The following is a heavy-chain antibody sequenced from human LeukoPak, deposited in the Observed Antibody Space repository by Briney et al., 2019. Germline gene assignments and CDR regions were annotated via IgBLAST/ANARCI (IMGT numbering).Heavy chain of an antibody. J-gene: IGHJ6*02. CDR1: GYTFINYG. V-gene: IGHV1-18*01. Sequence: ASVKVSCKASGYTFINYGVSWVRQAPGQGLEWMGWINTYNGNTNYAQKLQGRVTMTTDTPTSTAYMELRSLRSDDTAVYYCARDEQWLVPISRPFYGMDVWGQGTTVTVSS. CDR3: ARDEQWLVPISRPFYGMDV. D-gene: IGHD6-19*01. CDR2: INTYNGNT.